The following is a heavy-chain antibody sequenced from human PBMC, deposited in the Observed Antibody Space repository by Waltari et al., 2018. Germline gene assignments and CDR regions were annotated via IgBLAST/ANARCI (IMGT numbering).Heavy chain of an antibody. CDR2: SSGSGGST. J-gene: IGHJ6*02. CDR3: AKKEGAYYYYGMDF. Sequence: EVQLVESGGGLVQPGGSLRLSCAASGFTFSSYAMSCVRQDPGKGLGWGSASSGSGGSTYYADPVKGRFTISRDNSKNTLYLQMNSLVAEDTAVDYYAKKEGAYYYYGMDFWGQGTTVTVSS. CDR1: GFTFSSYA. V-gene: IGHV3-23*04.